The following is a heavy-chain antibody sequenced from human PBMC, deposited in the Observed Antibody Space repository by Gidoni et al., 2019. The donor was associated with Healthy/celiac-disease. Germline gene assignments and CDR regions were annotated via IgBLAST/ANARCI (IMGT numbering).Heavy chain of an antibody. CDR2: IRSSSSYI. J-gene: IGHJ4*02. Sequence: EVQLVESGGGLVKPGGSLRLSCAASGFTFSSYSMNWVRQAPGKGLEWVSSIRSSSSYIYYADSVKGRFTISRDNAKNSLYLQMNSLRAEDTAVYYCARGPLPADYYDSSGYLRPWGYFDYWGQGTLVTVSS. CDR1: GFTFSSYS. D-gene: IGHD3-22*01. V-gene: IGHV3-21*01. CDR3: ARGPLPADYYDSSGYLRPWGYFDY.